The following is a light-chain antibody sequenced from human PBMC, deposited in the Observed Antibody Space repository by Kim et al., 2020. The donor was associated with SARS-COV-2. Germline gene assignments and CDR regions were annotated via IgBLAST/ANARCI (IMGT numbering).Light chain of an antibody. CDR3: QSYDSSLSGSVV. Sequence: VTISCTGSSSNIGAGYDVHWYQQLPVTAPKLLIYGNSNRPSGVPDRFSGSESGTSASLAITGLQAEDEADYYCQSYDSSLSGSVVFGGGTQLTVL. CDR1: SSNIGAGYD. J-gene: IGLJ2*01. V-gene: IGLV1-40*01. CDR2: GNS.